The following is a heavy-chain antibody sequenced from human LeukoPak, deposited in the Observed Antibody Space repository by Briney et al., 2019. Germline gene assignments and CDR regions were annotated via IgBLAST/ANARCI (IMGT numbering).Heavy chain of an antibody. D-gene: IGHD4-23*01. CDR2: IYYSGST. V-gene: IGHV4-59*01. J-gene: IGHJ4*02. Sequence: PSETLSLTCTVSGGSISSYYWSWIRQPPGKGLEWIGYIYYSGSTNYNPSLKSRVTISVDTSMNQFSLKLSSVTAADTAVYYCARDRGDGGLDYWGQGTLVTVSS. CDR3: ARDRGDGGLDY. CDR1: GGSISSYY.